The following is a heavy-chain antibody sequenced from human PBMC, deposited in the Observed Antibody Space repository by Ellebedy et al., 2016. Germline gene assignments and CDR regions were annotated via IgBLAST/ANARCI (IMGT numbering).Heavy chain of an antibody. V-gene: IGHV4-31*03. CDR1: GDSLTSGGYY. D-gene: IGHD4-17*01. Sequence: SETLSLTCTVSGDSLTSGGYYWTWIRQHPGKGLEWIGYIYYSGTTYYSPSLQSRVTMSLDTSKTQFSLRLSSVTAADTAVYYCASFGDSFFDLWGRGTLVTVSS. J-gene: IGHJ2*01. CDR2: IYYSGTT. CDR3: ASFGDSFFDL.